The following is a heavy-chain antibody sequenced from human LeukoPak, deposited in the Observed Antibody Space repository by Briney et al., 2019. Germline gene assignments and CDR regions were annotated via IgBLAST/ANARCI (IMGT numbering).Heavy chain of an antibody. D-gene: IGHD6-6*01. CDR3: AKVQGTQYSRSSSWFEP. CDR2: INWNSGSI. V-gene: IGHV3-9*03. J-gene: IGHJ5*02. Sequence: PGGSLRPSCAASGFTFDDYAMHWVRQAPGKCLEWVSGINWNSGSIGYADSVKGRFTISRDNAKNSLYLQMNSLRAEDMALYYCAKVQGTQYSRSSSWFEPSGQGTLVSVSP. CDR1: GFTFDDYA.